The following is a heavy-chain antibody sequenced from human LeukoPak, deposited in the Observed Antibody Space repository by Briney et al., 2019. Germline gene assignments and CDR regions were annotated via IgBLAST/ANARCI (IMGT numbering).Heavy chain of an antibody. CDR2: IQSDGSEK. J-gene: IGHJ4*02. V-gene: IGHV3-30*02. CDR3: VRDGYNWNYDY. D-gene: IGHD1-1*01. Sequence: GGSLRLSCAASGFTFSDYGMHWVRQAPGKGLEWVAFIQSDGSEKSSADSVKGRFSISRDKSKNTLYLQMDSLRAEDTAVYYCVRDGYNWNYDYWGQGTLVTVSS. CDR1: GFTFSDYG.